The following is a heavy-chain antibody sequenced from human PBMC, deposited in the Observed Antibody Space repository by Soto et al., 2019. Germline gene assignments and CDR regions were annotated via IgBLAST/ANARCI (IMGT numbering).Heavy chain of an antibody. D-gene: IGHD3-3*02. V-gene: IGHV3-23*01. CDR1: GFTFSSYA. Sequence: PVGSLRLSCASSGFTFSSYAMSCVRQAPGKGLEWVSAISGSGGSTYYADSVKGRFTISRDNSKNTLHLQMNSLRAEDTAVYYCAKFDAFYYYYGMEVWGQGTTVTVSS. CDR3: AKFDAFYYYYGMEV. J-gene: IGHJ6*01. CDR2: ISGSGGST.